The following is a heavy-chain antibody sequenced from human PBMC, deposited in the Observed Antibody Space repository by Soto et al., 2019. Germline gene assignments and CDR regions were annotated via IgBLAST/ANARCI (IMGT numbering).Heavy chain of an antibody. V-gene: IGHV3-74*01. CDR1: GFTFSGFW. J-gene: IGHJ4*02. CDR3: VRVKETSGWGAFDY. D-gene: IGHD6-19*01. Sequence: EVQLVESGGGLVQPGGSLRLSCTASGFTFSGFWMHWVRQAPGKGLVWVSRINGDGSVTNYADSVKGRFTISRDNAKNPMYLQMNSLRVEDTAVYYGVRVKETSGWGAFDYWGQGTLVTVSS. CDR2: INGDGSVT.